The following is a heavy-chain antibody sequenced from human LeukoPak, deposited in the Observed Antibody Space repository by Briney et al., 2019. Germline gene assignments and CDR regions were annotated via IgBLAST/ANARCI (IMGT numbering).Heavy chain of an antibody. CDR1: GFTFSSYW. CDR3: ARTLEQQLVPGYFDY. V-gene: IGHV3-7*01. Sequence: PGGSLRLSCAASGFTFSSYWISWVRQAPGKGLEWVANIKQDGSEKYYMDSVKGQFTISRDNAKNSLYLQMNSLRAEDTAVYYCARTLEQQLVPGYFDYWGQGTLVTVSS. J-gene: IGHJ4*02. CDR2: IKQDGSEK. D-gene: IGHD6-13*01.